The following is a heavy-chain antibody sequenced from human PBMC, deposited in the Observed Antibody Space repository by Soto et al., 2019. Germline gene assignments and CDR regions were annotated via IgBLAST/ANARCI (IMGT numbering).Heavy chain of an antibody. Sequence: SVKVSCKASGGTFSSYTISWVRQAPGQGLEWMGRIIPILGIANYAQKFQGRVTITADKSTSTAYMELSSLRSEDTAVYYCARDGFLKPYDFWSGYPPDYWGQGTLVTVSS. J-gene: IGHJ4*02. CDR3: ARDGFLKPYDFWSGYPPDY. CDR2: IIPILGIA. V-gene: IGHV1-69*04. D-gene: IGHD3-3*01. CDR1: GGTFSSYT.